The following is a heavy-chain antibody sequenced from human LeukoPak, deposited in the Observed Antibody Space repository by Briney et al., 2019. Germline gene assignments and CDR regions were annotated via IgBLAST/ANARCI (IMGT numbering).Heavy chain of an antibody. V-gene: IGHV3-74*01. Sequence: GGSLRLSCVASGFTFSRYWMHWVRQAPGKGLVWVSRINSDGSSTSYADSVKGRFTISRDNAKNTVFLQMNSLRAEDTAVYYCATLEYYDNSNDVFDIWGQGTMVTVSS. CDR2: INSDGSST. D-gene: IGHD3-16*01. J-gene: IGHJ3*02. CDR3: ATLEYYDNSNDVFDI. CDR1: GFTFSRYW.